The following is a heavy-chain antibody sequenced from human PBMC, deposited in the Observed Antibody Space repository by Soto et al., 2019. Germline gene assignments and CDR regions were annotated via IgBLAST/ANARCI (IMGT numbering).Heavy chain of an antibody. CDR1: GGSISSSSYY. Sequence: SETLSLTCTVSGGSISSSSYYWGWIRQPPGKGLEWFGSIYYSGNTYYNPSLKSRVTISVDTAKNQFSLKLSSVTAADTAVYYCARQYYFGSGRYYNRSFDFWGQGTLVTVSS. J-gene: IGHJ4*02. D-gene: IGHD3-10*01. CDR3: ARQYYFGSGRYYNRSFDF. CDR2: IYYSGNT. V-gene: IGHV4-39*01.